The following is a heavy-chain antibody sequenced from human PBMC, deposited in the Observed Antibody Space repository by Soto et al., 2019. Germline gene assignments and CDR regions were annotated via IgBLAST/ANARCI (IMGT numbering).Heavy chain of an antibody. CDR2: IYYSGST. CDR1: GGSISSYY. CDR3: ARLYGLDAFDI. D-gene: IGHD4-17*01. V-gene: IGHV4-59*01. J-gene: IGHJ3*02. Sequence: QVQLQESGPGLVKPSETLSLTCIVSGGSISSYYWSWIRQPPGKGLEWIGYIYYSGSTNYNPSLKSRVTISVDTSKNQFSLKLRSVTAADTAVYYCARLYGLDAFDIWGQGTMVTVSS.